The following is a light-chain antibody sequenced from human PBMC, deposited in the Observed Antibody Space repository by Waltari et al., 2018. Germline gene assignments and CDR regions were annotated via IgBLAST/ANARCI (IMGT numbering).Light chain of an antibody. CDR2: AAS. CDR3: QQANNFPIT. Sequence: DIQMTQSPSSVSASVGDRVTLTCRASQGISTWLAWFQQKPGKAPRLLIFAASSLQSGVPSRFSGSGSGTDFTLTISSLQPEDVATYYCQQANNFPITFGGGTKVEIK. CDR1: QGISTW. J-gene: IGKJ4*01. V-gene: IGKV1-12*01.